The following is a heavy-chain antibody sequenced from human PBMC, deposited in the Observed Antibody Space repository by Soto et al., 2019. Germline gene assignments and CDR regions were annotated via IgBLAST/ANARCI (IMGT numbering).Heavy chain of an antibody. CDR1: GFTFSSYA. V-gene: IGHV3-23*01. CDR2: ISGSGGST. CDR3: AKTTRDYIWGSYRYPVFDY. Sequence: GGSLRLSCAASGFTFSSYAMSWVRQAPGKGLEWVSAISGSGGSTYYADSVKGRFTVSRDNSKNTLYLQMNSLRAEDTAVYYCAKTTRDYIWGSYRYPVFDYWGQGTQVTVSS. J-gene: IGHJ4*02. D-gene: IGHD3-16*02.